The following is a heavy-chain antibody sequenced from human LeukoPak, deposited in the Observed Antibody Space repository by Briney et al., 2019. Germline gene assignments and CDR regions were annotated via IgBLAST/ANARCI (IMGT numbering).Heavy chain of an antibody. D-gene: IGHD3-10*01. J-gene: IGHJ4*02. CDR3: AREMRSPRGGFDY. CDR1: GGSISSSSYY. CDR2: IYYSGST. Sequence: SETLFLTCTVSGGSISSSSYYWGWIRQPPGKGLEWIGSIYYSGSTYYNPSLKSRVTISVDTSKSQFSLKLSSVTAADTAVYYCAREMRSPRGGFDYWDQGTLVTVSS. V-gene: IGHV4-39*07.